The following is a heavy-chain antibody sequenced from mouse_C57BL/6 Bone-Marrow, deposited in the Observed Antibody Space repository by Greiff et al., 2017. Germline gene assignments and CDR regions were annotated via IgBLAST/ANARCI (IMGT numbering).Heavy chain of an antibody. D-gene: IGHD1-1*01. Sequence: QVQLQQSGPELVKPGASVKLSCKASGYTFTSYDINWVKQRPGQGLEWIGLIYPRDGSTKYNEKFKGKATLTVDTSSSTAYMELHSLTSEDSAVYFCARLEVDGSSGDWYCDVWGTGTTVTVSS. V-gene: IGHV1-85*01. CDR1: GYTFTSYD. CDR3: ARLEVDGSSGDWYCDV. CDR2: IYPRDGST. J-gene: IGHJ1*03.